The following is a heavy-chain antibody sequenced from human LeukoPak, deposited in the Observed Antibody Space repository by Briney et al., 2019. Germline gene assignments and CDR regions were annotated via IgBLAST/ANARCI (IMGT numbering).Heavy chain of an antibody. CDR3: ATPIHYYDLSGYSD. J-gene: IGHJ4*02. CDR2: ISGNGHST. Sequence: PGGSLRLPCAASGFTFTYYAMNWVRQAPGKGLEWVSAISGNGHSTYYADSVKGRFTISRDNSKNTLYLQMNSLRAEDTAVYYCATPIHYYDLSGYSDWGQGTLVTVSS. CDR1: GFTFTYYA. D-gene: IGHD3-22*01. V-gene: IGHV3-23*01.